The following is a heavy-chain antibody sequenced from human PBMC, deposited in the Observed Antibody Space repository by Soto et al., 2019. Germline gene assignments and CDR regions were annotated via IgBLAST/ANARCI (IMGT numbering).Heavy chain of an antibody. CDR1: GGSISSGGYS. Sequence: SETLSLTCAVSGGSISSGGYSWSWIRQPPGKGLEWIGYIYYSGSTNYNPSLKSRVTISVDTSKNQFSLKLSSVTAADTAVYYCARYRGDHFDYWGQGTLVTVSS. J-gene: IGHJ4*02. CDR2: IYYSGST. V-gene: IGHV4-61*08. D-gene: IGHD3-10*01. CDR3: ARYRGDHFDY.